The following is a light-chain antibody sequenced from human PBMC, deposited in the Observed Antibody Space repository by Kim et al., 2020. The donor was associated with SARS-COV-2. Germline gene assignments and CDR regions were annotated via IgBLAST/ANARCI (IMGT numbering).Light chain of an antibody. V-gene: IGLV6-57*03. CDR2: EDD. J-gene: IGLJ2*01. Sequence: GKTVPISCTRSSGSIDDNYVQWYQQRPGGVPTTVIYEDDQRPSGVSDRFSGSIDNSSNSASLTISGLRTGDEADYYCQSYNRDNVLFGGGTQLTVL. CDR1: SGSIDDNY. CDR3: QSYNRDNVL.